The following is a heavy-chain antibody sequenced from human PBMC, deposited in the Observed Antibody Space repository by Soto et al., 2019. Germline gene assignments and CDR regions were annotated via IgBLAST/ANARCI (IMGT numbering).Heavy chain of an antibody. Sequence: EVQLLESGGGLVQPGGSLRLSCAASGFTFSNYAMSWVRQAPGKGLEWVSSISGSGGSTYYADSVKGRFTVSRDNSKNTVYLQMNSLRXEXXXVXXXXXEXTRSAIHLDYWGQGTLVTVSS. CDR3: XXEXTRSAIHLDY. CDR2: ISGSGGST. J-gene: IGHJ4*02. CDR1: GFTFSNYA. D-gene: IGHD3-3*01. V-gene: IGHV3-23*01.